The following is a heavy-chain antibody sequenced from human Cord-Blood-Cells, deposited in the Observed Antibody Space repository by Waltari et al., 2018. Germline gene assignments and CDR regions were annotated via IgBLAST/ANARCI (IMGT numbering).Heavy chain of an antibody. D-gene: IGHD1-26*01. CDR3: ARGKVISGCYYFDY. CDR2: INAGNGNT. J-gene: IGHJ4*02. Sequence: QVQLVQSGAEVKKPGASVKVSCKASGYPFTSYAMHWVRQAPGQRLEWMGWINAGNGNTKYSQKVQGRFTITRDKSASTAYIELSSLRSEDTAVYYCARGKVISGCYYFDYWGQGTLVTVSS. V-gene: IGHV1-3*01. CDR1: GYPFTSYA.